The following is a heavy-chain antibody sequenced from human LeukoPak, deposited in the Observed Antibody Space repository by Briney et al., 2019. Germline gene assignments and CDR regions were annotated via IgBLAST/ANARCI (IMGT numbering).Heavy chain of an antibody. J-gene: IGHJ4*02. V-gene: IGHV4-59*08. D-gene: IGHD6-19*01. Sequence: SETLSLTCTVSGGSISSYYWSWIRQPPGKGLEWIGYIYYCGSTNYNPSLKSRVTISVDTSKNQFSLKLSSVTAADTAVYYCARHLTVAGTFDYWGQGTLVTVSS. CDR3: ARHLTVAGTFDY. CDR1: GGSISSYY. CDR2: IYYCGST.